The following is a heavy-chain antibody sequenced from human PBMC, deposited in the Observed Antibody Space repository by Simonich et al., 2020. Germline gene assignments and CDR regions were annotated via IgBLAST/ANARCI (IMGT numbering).Heavy chain of an antibody. CDR1: GYSISSGYY. J-gene: IGHJ3*02. CDR2: IKHSVST. CDR3: ARRSAFDI. Sequence: QVQLQESCPGLVKPSETLSLTCAVSGYSISSGYYWGWIRQPPGKGLEWIVSIKHSVSTNYHPSLKSRVSISVDTSKNQFSLKLSSVTAAYTAVYYCARRSAFDIWGQGTMVTVSS. V-gene: IGHV4-38-2*01.